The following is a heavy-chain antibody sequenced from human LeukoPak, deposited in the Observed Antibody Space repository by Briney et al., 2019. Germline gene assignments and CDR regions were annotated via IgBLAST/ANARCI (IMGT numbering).Heavy chain of an antibody. V-gene: IGHV3-74*01. CDR2: INSDGSST. D-gene: IGHD1-1*01. J-gene: IGHJ5*02. Sequence: GGSLRLSCAASGFTFSNYWMHWVRQAPGKGLVWVSRINSDGSSTTHADSVKGRFTISRDNAKNTLYLQMNSLRADDTAVYYCARVYTTGWSDPWGQGTLVTVSS. CDR3: ARVYTTGWSDP. CDR1: GFTFSNYW.